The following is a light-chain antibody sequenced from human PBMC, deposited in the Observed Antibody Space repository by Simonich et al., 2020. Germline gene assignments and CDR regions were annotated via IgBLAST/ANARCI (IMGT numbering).Light chain of an antibody. CDR3: QQRSNWPP. CDR2: DAS. J-gene: IGKJ5*01. V-gene: IGKV3-11*01. CDR1: QSVSSY. Sequence: EIVLTQSPATLSLSPGERATLSCRASQSVSSYLAWYQQKPGQAHRLLIYDASNRATGIPARFSGSGSGTDFTLTSRSLEPEDFAVYYCQQRSNWPPFGQGTRLEIK.